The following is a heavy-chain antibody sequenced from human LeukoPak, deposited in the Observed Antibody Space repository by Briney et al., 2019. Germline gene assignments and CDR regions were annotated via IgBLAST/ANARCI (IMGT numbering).Heavy chain of an antibody. Sequence: ASVKVSCKASGYIFTTYYIHWVRQAPGQGLEWMGIINPSGGTTSFAPRFQDRLTMTRDTSTSTVYMELSSLRSDDTAVYYCARDLDYYDSSGYFYPDYWGQGTLVTVSS. CDR1: GYIFTTYY. D-gene: IGHD3-22*01. CDR3: ARDLDYYDSSGYFYPDY. V-gene: IGHV1-46*01. CDR2: INPSGGTT. J-gene: IGHJ4*02.